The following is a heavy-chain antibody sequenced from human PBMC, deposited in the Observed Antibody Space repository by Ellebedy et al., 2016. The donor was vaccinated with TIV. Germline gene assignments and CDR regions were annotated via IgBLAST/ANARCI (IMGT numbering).Heavy chain of an antibody. CDR2: IYPGDSDT. Sequence: GGSLRLXXKGSGYSFTSYWIGWVRQMPGKGLEWMGIIYPGDSDTRYSPSFQGQVTISADKSISTAYLQWSSLKASDTAMYYCATSSEYAFDIWGQGTMVTVSS. D-gene: IGHD1-26*01. J-gene: IGHJ3*02. V-gene: IGHV5-51*01. CDR1: GYSFTSYW. CDR3: ATSSEYAFDI.